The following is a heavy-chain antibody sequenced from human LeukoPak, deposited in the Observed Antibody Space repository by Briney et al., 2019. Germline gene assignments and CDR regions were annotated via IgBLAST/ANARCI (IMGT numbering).Heavy chain of an antibody. CDR2: ISAYNGNT. CDR1: GYTFTNYI. CDR3: ARRAFSFDSSGYYLY. J-gene: IGHJ4*02. V-gene: IGHV1-18*04. D-gene: IGHD3-22*01. Sequence: GASVKVSCKASGYTFTNYIITWVRQAPGQGLEWMGWISAYNGNTNYAQNLQGRVTMTTDTSTTTAYMELRSLRSDDTAIYYCARRAFSFDSSGYYLYWGQGTLVTVSS.